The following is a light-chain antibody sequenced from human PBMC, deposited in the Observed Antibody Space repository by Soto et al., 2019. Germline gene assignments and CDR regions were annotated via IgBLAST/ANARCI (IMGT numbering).Light chain of an antibody. V-gene: IGKV3-20*01. J-gene: IGKJ1*01. CDR1: QSVSNKY. CDR2: GAS. Sequence: EILLTQSPCTLSLSPGERATLSCRASQSVSNKYLAWYQSKPGQAPRLIIHGASNRATGIPDRFSGSGSGTEFTLTIGRLEPEDFEVYYCQQYLITPWTFGQGTKVDIK. CDR3: QQYLITPWT.